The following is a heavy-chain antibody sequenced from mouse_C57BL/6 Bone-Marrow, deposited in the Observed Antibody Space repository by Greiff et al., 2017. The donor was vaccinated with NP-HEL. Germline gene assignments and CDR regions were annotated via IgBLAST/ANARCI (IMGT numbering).Heavy chain of an antibody. J-gene: IGHJ3*01. CDR2: IDPETGGT. Sequence: VQLQQSGAELVRPGASVTLSCKASGYTFTDYEMHWVKQTPVHGLEWIGAIDPETGGTAYNQKFKGKAILTADKSSSTAYMELRSLTSEDSAVYYCTRGVTGALAWFAYWGQETLVTVSA. CDR1: GYTFTDYE. V-gene: IGHV1-15*01. CDR3: TRGVTGALAWFAY. D-gene: IGHD4-1*01.